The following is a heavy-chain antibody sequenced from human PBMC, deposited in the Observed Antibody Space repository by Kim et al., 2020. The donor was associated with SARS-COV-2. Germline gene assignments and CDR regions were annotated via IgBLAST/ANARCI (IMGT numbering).Heavy chain of an antibody. D-gene: IGHD2-21*02. Sequence: AQKIQGRVTITADKSTSTAYMELSSLRSEDTAVYYCALLIVVVTENAFDIWGQGTMVTVSS. CDR3: ALLIVVVTENAFDI. J-gene: IGHJ3*02. V-gene: IGHV1-69*02.